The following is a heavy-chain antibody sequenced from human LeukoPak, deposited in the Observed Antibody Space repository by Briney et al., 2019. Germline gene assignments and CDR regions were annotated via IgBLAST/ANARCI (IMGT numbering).Heavy chain of an antibody. V-gene: IGHV3-30*04. D-gene: IGHD3-16*01. CDR1: GFTHNKFH. CDR3: ARGDGGEVDL. CDR2: VSSGGKIK. J-gene: IGHJ5*02. Sequence: GGPLRLPCAASGFTHNKFHMHWLRHAPGKGLEGVADVSSGGKIKNYTDPEKRRFTISRGNSKNTLYLQMNSLSPEDAAVYYCARGDGGEVDLWRQGTRVSVS.